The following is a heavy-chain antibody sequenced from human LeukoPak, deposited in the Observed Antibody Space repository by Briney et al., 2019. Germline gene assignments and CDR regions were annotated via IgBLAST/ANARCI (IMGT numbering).Heavy chain of an antibody. CDR2: INQDGNDK. D-gene: IGHD1-26*01. Sequence: GGSLRLSCAASGFTFSSYWMSWVRQAPGKGLEWVANINQDGNDKICVDSVMGRFTISRDNAKNSLYLQMNSLRAEDTAVFYCARDSGFSTFDYWGQGTLVTVSS. CDR3: ARDSGFSTFDY. CDR1: GFTFSSYW. V-gene: IGHV3-7*01. J-gene: IGHJ4*02.